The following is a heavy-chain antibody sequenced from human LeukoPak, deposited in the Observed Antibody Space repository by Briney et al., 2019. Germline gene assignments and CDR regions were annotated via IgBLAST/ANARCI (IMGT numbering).Heavy chain of an antibody. CDR2: IRYDGSDK. J-gene: IGHJ5*02. V-gene: IGHV3-30*02. Sequence: TGGSLRLSCAASEFTFSSYSMHWVRQAPGKGLEWVAFIRYDGSDKYYADSVKGRFTISRDNSKNTLYLQMNSLRAEDTAVYYCAKAGQNSGWVFDPWGQGTLVTVSS. CDR1: EFTFSSYS. D-gene: IGHD5-12*01. CDR3: AKAGQNSGWVFDP.